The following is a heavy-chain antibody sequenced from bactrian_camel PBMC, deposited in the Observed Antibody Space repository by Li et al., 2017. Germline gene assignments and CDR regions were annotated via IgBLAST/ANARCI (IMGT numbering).Heavy chain of an antibody. CDR2: ISASGGTT. CDR3: LRGAYYSNYVQGRWPSV. Sequence: HVQLVESGGGSVQAGGSLTLSCAASGFTFSSYWMYWVRQAPGKGLEWVSAISASGGTTIYADSVKGRFTISRDNAKNTLYLQMNNLKPEDTAVYYCLRGAYYSNYVQGRWPSVWGRGTQVTVS. V-gene: IGHV3S1*01. D-gene: IGHD4*01. CDR1: GFTFSSYW. J-gene: IGHJ4*01.